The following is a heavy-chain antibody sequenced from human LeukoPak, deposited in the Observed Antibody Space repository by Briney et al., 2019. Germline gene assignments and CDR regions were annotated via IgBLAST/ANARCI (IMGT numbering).Heavy chain of an antibody. Sequence: PGGSLRLSCAASGFTFTDFGMHWVRQAPGKGLVWVSRVKGDGVSTLYADSVKGRFTISRDNAKNTLYLQMNSLRADDTALYYCATGPYSAFEMWGQGTMVTVSS. V-gene: IGHV3-74*01. D-gene: IGHD2-21*01. CDR1: GFTFTDFG. CDR2: VKGDGVST. CDR3: ATGPYSAFEM. J-gene: IGHJ3*02.